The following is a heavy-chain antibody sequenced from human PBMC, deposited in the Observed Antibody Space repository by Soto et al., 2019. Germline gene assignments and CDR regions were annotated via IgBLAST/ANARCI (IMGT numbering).Heavy chain of an antibody. V-gene: IGHV3-11*01. CDR1: GFTFSDYY. J-gene: IGHJ6*04. D-gene: IGHD2-2*02. CDR2: ISSSGSTI. CDR3: ARAYCSSTSCYIKGIYYYGMEV. Sequence: GWSLRLSCAASGFTFSDYYMSLIRQAPGKGLEWVSYISSSGSTIYYADSVKGRFTISRDNAKNSLFLQMNSLRDEDTAVYYCARAYCSSTSCYIKGIYYYGMEVWGEGTKVTVSS.